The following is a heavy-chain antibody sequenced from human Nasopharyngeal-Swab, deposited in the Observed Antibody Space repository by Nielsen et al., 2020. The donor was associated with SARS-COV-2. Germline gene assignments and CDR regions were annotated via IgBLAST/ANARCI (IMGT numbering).Heavy chain of an antibody. J-gene: IGHJ6*02. D-gene: IGHD5-24*01. CDR2: IYYSGST. CDR1: GGSVSSGSYY. CDR3: ARVSWDGYYYYYGLDV. V-gene: IGHV4-61*01. Sequence: ESLKISCTVSGGSVSSGSYYWSWIRQPPGKGLEWIGYIYYSGSTNYNPSVKSRVTISIDTSKNQFSLKLSSVTAADTAVYYCARVSWDGYYYYYGLDVWGQGTTVTVSS.